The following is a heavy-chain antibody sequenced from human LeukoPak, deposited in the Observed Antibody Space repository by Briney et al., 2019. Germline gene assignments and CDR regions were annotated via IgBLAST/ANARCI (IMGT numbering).Heavy chain of an antibody. CDR3: ARDNYYRSGSFIRWFDP. Sequence: ASVKVSCKASGYTFTSYGICWVRQAPGQGLEWMGWISGYNGNTNYAQKLQGRVTMTTDTSTSTAYMELRSLRSDDTAVYYCARDNYYRSGSFIRWFDPWGQGTLVTVSS. V-gene: IGHV1-18*01. CDR1: GYTFTSYG. J-gene: IGHJ5*02. CDR2: ISGYNGNT. D-gene: IGHD3-10*01.